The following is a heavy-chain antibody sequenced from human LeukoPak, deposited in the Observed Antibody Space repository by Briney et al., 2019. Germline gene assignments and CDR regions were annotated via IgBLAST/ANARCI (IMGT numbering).Heavy chain of an antibody. V-gene: IGHV1-18*01. J-gene: IGHJ3*02. CDR3: ARGDDYGDYSDAFDI. D-gene: IGHD4-17*01. Sequence: ASVKVSCKASGYTFTKYGITWVRQAPGQGLEWMGWISTYNGNTNYAQKLQGRVTMTTDTSTNTTYMELRSLISDDAAVYYCARGDDYGDYSDAFDIWGQGTMVTVSS. CDR1: GYTFTKYG. CDR2: ISTYNGNT.